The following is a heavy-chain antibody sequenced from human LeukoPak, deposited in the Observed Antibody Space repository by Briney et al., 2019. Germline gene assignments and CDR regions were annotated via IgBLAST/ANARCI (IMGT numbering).Heavy chain of an antibody. V-gene: IGHV4-34*01. Sequence: SETLSLTCAVYGGSFSGYYWSWLRQPPGKGLEWIGEINHSGSTNYNPSLKSRVTISVDTSKNQFSLKLSSVTAADTAVYYCARGEYYYDSSGYLDYGMDVWGQGTTVTVSS. D-gene: IGHD3-22*01. CDR2: INHSGST. J-gene: IGHJ6*02. CDR3: ARGEYYYDSSGYLDYGMDV. CDR1: GGSFSGYY.